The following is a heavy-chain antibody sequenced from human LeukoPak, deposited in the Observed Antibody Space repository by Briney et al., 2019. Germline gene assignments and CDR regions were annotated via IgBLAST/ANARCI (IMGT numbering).Heavy chain of an antibody. D-gene: IGHD6-13*01. CDR1: GFTFSRNA. CDR3: ARPLDSSNNYFGY. CDR2: ISSSSNYM. Sequence: GGSLRLSCAASGFTFSRNAMSWVRQVPGKRLEWVSFISSSSNYMSYADSVKGRFTISRDNAKNSLYLQMNSLRAEDTAVYYCARPLDSSNNYFGYWGQGTLVTVSA. V-gene: IGHV3-21*01. J-gene: IGHJ4*02.